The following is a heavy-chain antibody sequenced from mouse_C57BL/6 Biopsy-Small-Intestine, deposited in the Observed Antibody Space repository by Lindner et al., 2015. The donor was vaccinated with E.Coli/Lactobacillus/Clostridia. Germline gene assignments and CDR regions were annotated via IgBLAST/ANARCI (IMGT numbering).Heavy chain of an antibody. J-gene: IGHJ4*01. CDR3: ARWTLRGYAMDY. CDR2: IYPGDGDT. Sequence: VQLQESGAELAKPGASVKISCKASGYAFSSYWMNWVKQRPGKGLEWIGQIYPGDGDTNYNGKFKGKATLTADKSSSTAYMQLSSLTSEDSAVYFCARWTLRGYAMDYWGQGTSVTVSS. V-gene: IGHV1-80*01. CDR1: GYAFSSYW.